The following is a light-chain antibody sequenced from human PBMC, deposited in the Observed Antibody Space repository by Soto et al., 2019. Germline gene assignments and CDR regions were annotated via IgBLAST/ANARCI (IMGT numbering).Light chain of an antibody. CDR1: SANIGAGYD. CDR2: GNS. J-gene: IGLJ1*01. CDR3: QSYDSGLSGYV. Sequence: QSVLTQPPSVSGAPGQRVTISCTGSSANIGAGYDVHWYQQRPGTAPKLLIYGNSNRPSGVPERFSGSKSGPSASLAITGLQADDEPDYYCQSYDSGLSGYVFGTGTKLTVL. V-gene: IGLV1-40*01.